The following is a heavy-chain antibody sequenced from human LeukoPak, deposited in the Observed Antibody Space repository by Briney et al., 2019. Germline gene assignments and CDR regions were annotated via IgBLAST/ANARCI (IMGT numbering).Heavy chain of an antibody. V-gene: IGHV3-20*04. CDR3: ARDMETYYFDY. J-gene: IGHJ4*02. CDR1: GFTFDDYG. D-gene: IGHD1-1*01. CDR2: INWNGGST. Sequence: GGSLRLSCAASGFTFDDYGMSWVCQAPGKGLGWVSGINWNGGSTGYADSVKGRFTISRDNAKNSLYLQMSSLRAEDTASYYCARDMETYYFDYWGQGTLVTVSS.